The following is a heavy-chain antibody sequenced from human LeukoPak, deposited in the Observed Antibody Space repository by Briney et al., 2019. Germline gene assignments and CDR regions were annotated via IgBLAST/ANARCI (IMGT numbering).Heavy chain of an antibody. D-gene: IGHD2-15*01. CDR1: GGSISSYY. J-gene: IGHJ6*02. CDR3: ARTGLGCSGGSCYSGAYYYYYGMDV. V-gene: IGHV4-59*01. Sequence: SETLSLTCTVSGGSISSYYWSWIRQPPGKGLEWIGYIYYSGSTNYNPSLKSRVTISVDTSKNQFSLKLSSVTAADTAVYYCARTGLGCSGGSCYSGAYYYYYGMDVWGQGTTVTVSS. CDR2: IYYSGST.